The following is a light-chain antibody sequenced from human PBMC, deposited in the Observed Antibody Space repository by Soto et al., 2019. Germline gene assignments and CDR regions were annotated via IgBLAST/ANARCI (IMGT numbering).Light chain of an antibody. V-gene: IGLV2-8*01. CDR1: SSDVGGYNY. Sequence: QSALTQPPSASGSPGQSVTISCTGTSSDVGGYNYVSWYQQHPGKAPKLMIYEVFKRPSGVPDRFSGSKSGNTASLTVSGLQAEDEADYHCAAWDDSLNGVVFGGGTKLTVL. J-gene: IGLJ2*01. CDR3: AAWDDSLNGVV. CDR2: EVF.